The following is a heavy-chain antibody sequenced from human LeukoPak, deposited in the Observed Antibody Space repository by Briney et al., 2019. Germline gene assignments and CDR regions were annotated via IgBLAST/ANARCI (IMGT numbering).Heavy chain of an antibody. CDR2: IYDSGCT. V-gene: IGHV4-39*01. CDR1: GGSISSSNW. CDR3: ARHYGP. D-gene: IGHD3-10*01. Sequence: NASETLSLTCAVSGGSISSSNWWSWVRQPPGKGLEWIGSIYDSGCTYYNPSLKSRVTISVDTSKNQFSLKLNSVTAADTAVYYCARHYGPWGQGTLVTVSS. J-gene: IGHJ5*02.